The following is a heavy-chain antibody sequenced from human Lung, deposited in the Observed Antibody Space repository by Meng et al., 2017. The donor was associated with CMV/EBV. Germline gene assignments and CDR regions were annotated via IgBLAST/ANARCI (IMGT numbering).Heavy chain of an antibody. CDR2: IRVNNGDT. V-gene: IGHV1-18*01. CDR3: ARRGPSYCGVDCLAWFDP. Sequence: YTLTSYGINWVRQAPGQGLEWMGWIRVNNGDTKYAQKFQGRVTMTTDTSTSTAYMELRSLRSDDTAVYYCARRGPSYCGVDCLAWFDPWGQGTLVTVSS. J-gene: IGHJ5*02. D-gene: IGHD2-21*01. CDR1: YTLTSYG.